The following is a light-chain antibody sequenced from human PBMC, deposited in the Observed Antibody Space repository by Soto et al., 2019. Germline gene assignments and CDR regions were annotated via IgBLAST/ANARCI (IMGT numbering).Light chain of an antibody. Sequence: DIQMTQSPSSVSASGGDRVTITCRASQAISSWLAWYQQKPGKAPKLQIYAASTLQSGVPSRFSGSGSGTEFPLTISSLQPEDFATYYCQQANSFPYTFGQGPKLEIK. CDR3: QQANSFPYT. J-gene: IGKJ2*01. V-gene: IGKV1-12*01. CDR2: AAS. CDR1: QAISSW.